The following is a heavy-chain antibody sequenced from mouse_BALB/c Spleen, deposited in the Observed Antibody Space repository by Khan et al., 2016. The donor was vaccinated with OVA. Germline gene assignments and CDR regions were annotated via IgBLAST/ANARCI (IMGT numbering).Heavy chain of an antibody. CDR2: TNPTNGRT. J-gene: IGHJ2*01. CDR1: GYTFTSYW. CDR3: ARIKKIVATYFDY. V-gene: IGHV1S81*02. Sequence: VKLQESGAELVKAGASVKMSCKASGYTFTSYWMHWVKQRLGQGLEWFAETNPTNGRTYYNEKFKSKATLTVDKSSSTAYMLLSGPTFEDSAVYYWARIKKIVATYFDYWGQGTTLTVSS. D-gene: IGHD1-1*01.